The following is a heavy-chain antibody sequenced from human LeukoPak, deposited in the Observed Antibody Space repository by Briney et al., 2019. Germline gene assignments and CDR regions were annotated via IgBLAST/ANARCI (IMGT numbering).Heavy chain of an antibody. CDR3: ARDEVTTSVFDY. CDR2: IIPILGIA. CDR1: GYTFTSYY. D-gene: IGHD4-11*01. Sequence: SVKVSCKASGYTFTSYYMHWVRQAPGQGLEWMGRIIPILGIANYAQKFQGRVTITADKSTSTAYMELSRLRSDDTAVYYCARDEVTTSVFDYWGQGTLVTVSS. J-gene: IGHJ4*02. V-gene: IGHV1-69*04.